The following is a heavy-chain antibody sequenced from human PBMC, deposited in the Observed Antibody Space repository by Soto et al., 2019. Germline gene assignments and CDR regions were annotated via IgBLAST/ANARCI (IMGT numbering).Heavy chain of an antibody. D-gene: IGHD6-13*01. CDR1: GGSFSGYY. J-gene: IGHJ4*02. V-gene: IGHV4-34*01. CDR3: ARMGSYRSSSSFDY. Sequence: PSETLSLTCAVYGGSFSGYYWSWIRQPPGKGLEWIGEINHSGSTNYNPSLKSRVTISVDTSKNQFSLKLSSVTAADTAVYYCARMGSYRSSSSFDYWGQGTLVTVSS. CDR2: INHSGST.